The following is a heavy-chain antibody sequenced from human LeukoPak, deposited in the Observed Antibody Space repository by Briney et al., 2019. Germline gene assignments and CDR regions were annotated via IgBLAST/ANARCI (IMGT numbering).Heavy chain of an antibody. CDR3: ARDRYYYDSSGYYPHYYFDY. CDR2: IYTSGST. J-gene: IGHJ4*02. D-gene: IGHD3-22*01. V-gene: IGHV4-4*07. CDR1: GGSSSGYY. Sequence: SETLSLTCVLYGGSSSGYYWSWIRQPPGKGLEWIGRIYTSGSTNYNPSLKSRVTMSVDTSKNQFSLKLSSVTAADTAVYYCARDRYYYDSSGYYPHYYFDYWGQGTLVTVSS.